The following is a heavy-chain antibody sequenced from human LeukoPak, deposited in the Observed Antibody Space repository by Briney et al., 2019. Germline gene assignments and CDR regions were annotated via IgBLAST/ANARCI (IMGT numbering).Heavy chain of an antibody. V-gene: IGHV3-30-3*01. D-gene: IGHD4-11*01. CDR3: ARALTTVEGAFDI. CDR2: ISYDGNNK. Sequence: GGSLRLSCAASGFTFRTYAMHWVRQAPGKGLEWVAVISYDGNNKEYADSVKGQFTISRGNSKNTLYLQMNSLRAEDTAVYYCARALTTVEGAFDIWGQGTMVTVSS. CDR1: GFTFRTYA. J-gene: IGHJ3*02.